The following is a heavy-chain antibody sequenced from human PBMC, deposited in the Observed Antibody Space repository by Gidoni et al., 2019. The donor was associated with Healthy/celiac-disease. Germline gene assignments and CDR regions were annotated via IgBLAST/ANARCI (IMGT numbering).Heavy chain of an antibody. CDR3: AREAAGYGAFDI. CDR2: IYSGGST. Sequence: EVQLVESGGGLVQPGGSLRLSCAASGFTVSSHYMNWVRQAPGKGLEWVSVIYSGGSTYYADSVKGRFTISRDNSKNTLYLQMNSLRAEDTAVYYCAREAAGYGAFDIWGQGTMVTVSS. V-gene: IGHV3-66*01. D-gene: IGHD5-18*01. J-gene: IGHJ3*02. CDR1: GFTVSSHY.